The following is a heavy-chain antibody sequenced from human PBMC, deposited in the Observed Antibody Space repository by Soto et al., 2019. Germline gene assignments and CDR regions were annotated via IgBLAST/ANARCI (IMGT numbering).Heavy chain of an antibody. V-gene: IGHV3-30-3*01. CDR2: ISYDGSNK. CDR3: TRDPEDCSGGSCYTYYIDY. J-gene: IGHJ4*02. D-gene: IGHD2-15*01. CDR1: GFTFSSYA. Sequence: PGGSLRLSCAASGFTFSSYAMHWVRQAPGKGLEWVAVISYDGSNKYYADSVEGRFTISRDNSKNTLYLQMNSLRAEDTAVYYCTRDPEDCSGGSCYTYYIDYWGKGTLVTVSS.